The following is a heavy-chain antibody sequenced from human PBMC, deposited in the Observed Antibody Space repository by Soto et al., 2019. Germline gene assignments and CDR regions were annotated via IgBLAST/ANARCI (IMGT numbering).Heavy chain of an antibody. CDR1: GGTFSSYA. CDR2: IIPIFGTA. D-gene: IGHD2-15*01. V-gene: IGHV1-69*13. CDR3: AGTRPAGKDIVVVVAATPFWAMDV. J-gene: IGHJ6*02. Sequence: ASVKVSCKASGGTFSSYAISWVRQAPGQGLEWMGGIIPIFGTANYAQKFQGRVTITADESTSTAYMELSSLRSEDTAVYYCAGTRPAGKDIVVVVAATPFWAMDVWGQGTTVTVSS.